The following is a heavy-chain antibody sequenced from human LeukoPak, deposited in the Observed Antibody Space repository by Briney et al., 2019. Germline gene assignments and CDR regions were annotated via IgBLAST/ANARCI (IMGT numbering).Heavy chain of an antibody. CDR3: ARRGYSYGYGY. Sequence: GASVKVSCKAPGGTFSSYAISWVRQAPGQGLEWMGRIIPILGIANYAQKFQGRVTITADKSTSTAYMELSSLRSEDTAVYYCARRGYSYGYGYWGQGTLVTVSS. D-gene: IGHD5-18*01. CDR2: IIPILGIA. CDR1: GGTFSSYA. J-gene: IGHJ4*02. V-gene: IGHV1-69*04.